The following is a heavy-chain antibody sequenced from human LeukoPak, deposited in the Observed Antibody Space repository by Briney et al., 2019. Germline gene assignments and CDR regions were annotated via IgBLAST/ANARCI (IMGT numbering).Heavy chain of an antibody. Sequence: ASVKVSCTASGYTFTSYAMHWVRQAPGQRLEWMGWINAGNGNTKYSQKFQGRVTITRDTSASTAYMELSSLRSEDTAVYYCARGKITGAFDYWGQGTLVTVSS. D-gene: IGHD7-27*01. V-gene: IGHV1-3*01. J-gene: IGHJ4*02. CDR1: GYTFTSYA. CDR3: ARGKITGAFDY. CDR2: INAGNGNT.